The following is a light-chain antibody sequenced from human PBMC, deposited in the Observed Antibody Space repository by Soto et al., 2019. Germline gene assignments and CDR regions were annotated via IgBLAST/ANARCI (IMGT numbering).Light chain of an antibody. J-gene: IGKJ1*01. CDR3: QQYGSSPHT. CDR2: GAS. V-gene: IGKV3-20*01. Sequence: EIVLTQSPGTLSLSPGERATLSCRASQSVVSSYLAWYQQKPGQAPRLLIYGASSRATGIPDRFSGSGSGTDCTLTLSRLEPEEFPVYYCQQYGSSPHTFGQGTKVDIK. CDR1: QSVVSSY.